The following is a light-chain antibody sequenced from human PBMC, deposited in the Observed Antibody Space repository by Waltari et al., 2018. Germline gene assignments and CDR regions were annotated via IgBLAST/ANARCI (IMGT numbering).Light chain of an antibody. CDR3: QQYNSAPWT. V-gene: IGKV1-5*01. J-gene: IGKJ1*01. CDR2: KAS. Sequence: DIQMTQSPSSLSASVGAKVTITCQASQSLSSWLAWYQQKPGKAPKPLIYKASSLESGVPSRFSGSGSGTDFTLTISSLQPEDFATYYCQQYNSAPWTFGQGTKVEIK. CDR1: QSLSSW.